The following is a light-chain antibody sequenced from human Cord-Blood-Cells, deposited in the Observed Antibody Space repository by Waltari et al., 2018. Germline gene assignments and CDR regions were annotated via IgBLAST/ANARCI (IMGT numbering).Light chain of an antibody. Sequence: QSALTQPPSASGSPGQSVTISCTGTSSDVGGYNYVSWYQQHPGKAPKLMIYEVSKRASGVPVRCSGAKSGTTASLTVSGLQAEDEADYYCSSYAGSNNLVFGGGTKLTVL. CDR1: SSDVGGYNY. V-gene: IGLV2-8*01. CDR2: EVS. J-gene: IGLJ2*01. CDR3: SSYAGSNNLV.